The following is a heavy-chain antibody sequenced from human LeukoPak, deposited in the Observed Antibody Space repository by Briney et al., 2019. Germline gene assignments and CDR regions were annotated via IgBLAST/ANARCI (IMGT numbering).Heavy chain of an antibody. CDR2: ISSSSSYI. CDR1: GFTFSSYS. Sequence: PGGSLRLSCAASGFTFSSYSMNWVRQAPGKGLEWVSSISSSSSYIYYADSVKGRFTISRDNAKTSLYLQMNSLRAEDTAVYYCARDANLAGTTIYYMDVWGKGTTVTVSS. V-gene: IGHV3-21*01. D-gene: IGHD1-7*01. CDR3: ARDANLAGTTIYYMDV. J-gene: IGHJ6*03.